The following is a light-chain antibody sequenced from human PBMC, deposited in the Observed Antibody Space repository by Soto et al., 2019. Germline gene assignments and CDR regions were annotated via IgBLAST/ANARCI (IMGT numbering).Light chain of an antibody. CDR1: QSVDSTF. V-gene: IGKV3-20*01. CDR2: GTS. J-gene: IGKJ1*01. Sequence: EIVLTQSPGTLSLSPGERATRSCRASQSVDSTFVAWFLQKPGQAPRLLIHGTSSRATDIPDRFSGSGSGTDFTLTINRLEPEDFAMYFCQQYGTSPWTFGHGTKVHIK. CDR3: QQYGTSPWT.